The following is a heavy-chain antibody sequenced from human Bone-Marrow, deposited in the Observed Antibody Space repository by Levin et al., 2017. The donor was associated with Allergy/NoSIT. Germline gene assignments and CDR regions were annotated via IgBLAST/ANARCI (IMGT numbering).Heavy chain of an antibody. CDR2: ISWYSTSI. J-gene: IGHJ6*02. CDR1: GFTFDDYA. D-gene: IGHD3-10*01. CDR3: AKGYYFGSGSYWLYYSYGMDV. V-gene: IGHV3-9*01. Sequence: LSLTCAASGFTFDDYALHWVRQAPGKGLEWVSGISWYSTSIGYADSVKGRFTISRDNAKNSLYLLMNSLTAEDTALYYCAKGYYFGSGSYWLYYSYGMDVWGQGTTVTVSS.